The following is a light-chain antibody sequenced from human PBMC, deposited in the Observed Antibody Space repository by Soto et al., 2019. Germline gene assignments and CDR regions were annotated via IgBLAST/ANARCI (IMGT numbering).Light chain of an antibody. Sequence: QSGLTEPTAVPRSPKKSLTISSTRNHNDIGTYDYVSWYQQHPGRAPRLLIHGVTTLRSGISDRFSASKSGLKDSLTISGLQPEDEADYYCSSFTSDSIYVFGHGPKVTVL. CDR1: HNDIGTYDY. CDR2: GVT. V-gene: IGLV2-14*03. J-gene: IGLJ1*01. CDR3: SSFTSDSIYV.